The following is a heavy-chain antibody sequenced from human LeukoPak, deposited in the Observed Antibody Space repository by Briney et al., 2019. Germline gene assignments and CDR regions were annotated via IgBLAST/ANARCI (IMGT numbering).Heavy chain of an antibody. CDR1: GGSISSYY. D-gene: IGHD6-13*01. J-gene: IGHJ2*01. Sequence: RPSETLSLTCTVSGGSISSYYWSWIRQPPGKGLEWIGYIYYSGSTNYNPSLKSRVTISVDTSKNQFSLKLSSVTAADTAVYYCARDGREGVASSWRSLYWYLDLWGRGTLVTVSS. CDR2: IYYSGST. V-gene: IGHV4-59*01. CDR3: ARDGREGVASSWRSLYWYLDL.